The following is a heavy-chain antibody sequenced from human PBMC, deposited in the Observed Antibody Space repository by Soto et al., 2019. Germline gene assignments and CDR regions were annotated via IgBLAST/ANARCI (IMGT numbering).Heavy chain of an antibody. Sequence: QVQLQESGPGLVKPSETLSLTCTVSGGSISSYYWSWIRQPPGKGLEWIGYIYYSGSTNYNPSLKSRVTISVDTSKNQFSLKLSSVTAADTAVYYCAREGGGGQWPDYWGQGTLVTVSS. D-gene: IGHD6-19*01. J-gene: IGHJ4*02. V-gene: IGHV4-59*01. CDR2: IYYSGST. CDR1: GGSISSYY. CDR3: AREGGGGQWPDY.